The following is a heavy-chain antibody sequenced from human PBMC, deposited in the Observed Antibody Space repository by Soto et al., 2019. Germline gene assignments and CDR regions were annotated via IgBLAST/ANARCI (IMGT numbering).Heavy chain of an antibody. CDR2: IIPIFGTA. CDR3: ASSLTVDYYYGMDV. D-gene: IGHD4-17*01. Sequence: SVKVSFKASGGTFSSYAISWVRQAPGQGLECMGGIIPIFGTANYAQKFQGRVTLTADESTRTAYMELSSLRSEDTAVYYCASSLTVDYYYGMDVWGQGTTVNVSS. CDR1: GGTFSSYA. V-gene: IGHV1-69*13. J-gene: IGHJ6*02.